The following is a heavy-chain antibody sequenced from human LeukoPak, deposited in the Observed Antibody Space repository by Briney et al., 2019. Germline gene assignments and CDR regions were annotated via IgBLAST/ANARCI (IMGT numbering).Heavy chain of an antibody. D-gene: IGHD7-27*01. V-gene: IGHV3-30*04. CDR1: GFTFSSYA. Sequence: GRSLRLSCAASGFTFSSYAMHWVRQAPGKGLEWVTIVSYDGSREYYAHSVEGRFTISRDNSKNTLFLQMNSLRAEDTAVYYCAKDGGLWVSAHWGDSWGRGTLVTVSS. CDR3: AKDGGLWVSAHWGDS. CDR2: VSYDGSRE. J-gene: IGHJ4*02.